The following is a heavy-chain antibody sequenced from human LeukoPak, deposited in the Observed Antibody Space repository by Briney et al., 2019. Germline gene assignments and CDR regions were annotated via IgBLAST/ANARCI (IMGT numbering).Heavy chain of an antibody. CDR1: GGSISSYY. CDR3: ARVGIAARGYYYYMDV. Sequence: SETLSLTCTVSGGSISSYYWSWIRQPAGKGLEWIGRIYTSGSTNYNPSLKSRVTMSVDTSKNQFSLKLSSVTAADTAVYYCARVGIAARGYYYYMDVWGKGTTVTVSS. J-gene: IGHJ6*03. V-gene: IGHV4-4*07. CDR2: IYTSGST. D-gene: IGHD6-6*01.